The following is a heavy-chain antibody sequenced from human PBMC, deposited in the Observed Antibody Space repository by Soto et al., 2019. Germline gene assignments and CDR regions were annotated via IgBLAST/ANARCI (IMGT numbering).Heavy chain of an antibody. V-gene: IGHV4-31*03. CDR3: ARVYSRPDWFDS. D-gene: IGHD5-12*01. CDR2: MSHNETT. Sequence: QVQLQESGPGLMKPSQTLSLTCTVSGGYISSSGSFWSWVRQHPGKGLEWSGYMSHNETTHYNSSLKSRVTISIDAYKNQFSLTLGPVTAAYTAVYYCARVYSRPDWFDSWGPGNLVIVSS. CDR1: GGYISSSGSF. J-gene: IGHJ5*01.